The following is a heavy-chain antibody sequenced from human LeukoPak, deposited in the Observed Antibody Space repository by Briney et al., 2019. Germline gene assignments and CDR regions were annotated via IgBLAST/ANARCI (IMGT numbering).Heavy chain of an antibody. CDR2: ISGSSGNT. J-gene: IGHJ5*02. V-gene: IGHV3-23*01. CDR1: GFTFSNYA. CDR3: AKAVNGVVARDWFDP. D-gene: IGHD2-15*01. Sequence: GGSLRLSCAASGFTFSNYAMSWVRQAPGKGLEWVSAISGSSGNTYYADSVKGRFTISRDNSKNTLYLQMNSLRAEDTAVYYCAKAVNGVVARDWFDPWGQGTLVTVSS.